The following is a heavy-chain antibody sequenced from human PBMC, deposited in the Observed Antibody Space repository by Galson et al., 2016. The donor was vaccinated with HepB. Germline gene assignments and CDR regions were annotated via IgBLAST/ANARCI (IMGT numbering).Heavy chain of an antibody. CDR2: IKNSNSDV. CDR1: GFTFSTYT. V-gene: IGHV3-21*01. J-gene: IGHJ1*01. Sequence: SLRLSCAASGFTFSTYTLNWVRQAPGKGLEWVSSIKNSNSDVYYEDSVKGRFTISRDDSKNTLYLQMNSLRAEDTAVYYCARDRNSWSFYAYFQHWGQGTLVTVSA. CDR3: ARDRNSWSFYAYFQH. D-gene: IGHD1-26*01.